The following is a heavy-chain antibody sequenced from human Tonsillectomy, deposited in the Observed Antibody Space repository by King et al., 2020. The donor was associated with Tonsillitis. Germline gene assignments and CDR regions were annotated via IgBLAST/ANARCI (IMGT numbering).Heavy chain of an antibody. CDR1: GGSISSSSYY. J-gene: IGHJ4*02. V-gene: IGHV4-39*07. CDR3: ARQALRYFDWLLFDY. Sequence: QLQLQESGPGLVKPSETLSLTCTVSGGSISSSSYYWGWIRQPPGKGLEWIGSIYYSGSTYYNPSLKSRVTISVDTSKNQFSLKLSSVTAADTAVYYCARQALRYFDWLLFDYWGQGTLVTVSS. D-gene: IGHD3-9*01. CDR2: IYYSGST.